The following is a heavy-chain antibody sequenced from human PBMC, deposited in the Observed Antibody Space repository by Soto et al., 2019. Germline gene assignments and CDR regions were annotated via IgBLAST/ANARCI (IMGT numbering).Heavy chain of an antibody. CDR2: ISGDSGAI. D-gene: IGHD3-16*01. Sequence: EVQLLESGGGLVQPGGYLRLSCAASGFTFSTSSMSWVRQAPGNGLEWVSAISGDSGAIYYADSVKGRFTISRDNSRDMLYWQMNSLRAEDTALYFCARGGRFTFGFDYWGQGTLISVSS. V-gene: IGHV3-23*01. CDR3: ARGGRFTFGFDY. J-gene: IGHJ4*02. CDR1: GFTFSTSS.